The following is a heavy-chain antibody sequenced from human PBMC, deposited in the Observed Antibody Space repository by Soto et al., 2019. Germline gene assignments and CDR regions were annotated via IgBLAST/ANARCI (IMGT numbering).Heavy chain of an antibody. CDR3: VKQAHGLDGVAFDY. CDR1: GFIFSEST. D-gene: IGHD2-15*01. Sequence: LRLSCSASGFIFSESTIYWVRQVPGKGLEAISAVSTSGRSTYYADAVKDRFTISRDNSKNTLFLQMGSLRPEDTAIYYCVKQAHGLDGVAFDYWGQGTQVTVSS. V-gene: IGHV3-64D*06. CDR2: VSTSGRST. J-gene: IGHJ4*02.